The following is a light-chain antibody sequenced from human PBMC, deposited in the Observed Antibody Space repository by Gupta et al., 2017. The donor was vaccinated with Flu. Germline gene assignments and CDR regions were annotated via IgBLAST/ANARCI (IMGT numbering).Light chain of an antibody. V-gene: IGKV2-28*01. Sequence: EIVMTQSPLSLPVTPGEPASISCRSSQSLLHSNGYNTLDWYLKNPGQSPQLLTYLGSKRASGLPDRFSDSGSATXLRLIIXRGEAADVGVYCCCQALEAAFTFGXGTKVDIK. CDR3: CQALEAAFT. CDR2: LGS. J-gene: IGKJ3*01. CDR1: QSLLHSNGYNT.